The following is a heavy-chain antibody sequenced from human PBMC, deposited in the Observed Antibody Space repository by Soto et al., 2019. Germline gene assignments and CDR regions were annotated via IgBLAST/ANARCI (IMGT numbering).Heavy chain of an antibody. CDR3: AKDLRGKLVEMATIYRPVDY. D-gene: IGHD2-21*01. CDR1: GYTFTGYY. V-gene: IGHV1-2*04. J-gene: IGHJ4*02. CDR2: INPNSGGT. Sequence: ASVKVSCKASGYTFTGYYMHWVRQAPGQGLEWMGWINPNSGGTNYAQKFQGWVTMTRDTSISKAYMELSRLRSDDTAVYYCAKDLRGKLVEMATIYRPVDYWGQGTLVTVSS.